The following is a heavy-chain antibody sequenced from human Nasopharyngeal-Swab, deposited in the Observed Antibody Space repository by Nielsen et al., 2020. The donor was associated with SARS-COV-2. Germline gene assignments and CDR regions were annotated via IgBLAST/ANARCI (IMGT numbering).Heavy chain of an antibody. Sequence: RRCPGQWLEWVAVITYDGSNKYYADSVKGRFTISRDNSKNTLYLQMNSLRAEDTAVYYCAKAHPIVGANELDYWGQGTLVTVSS. J-gene: IGHJ4*02. CDR3: AKAHPIVGANELDY. D-gene: IGHD1-26*01. CDR2: ITYDGSNK. V-gene: IGHV3-30*18.